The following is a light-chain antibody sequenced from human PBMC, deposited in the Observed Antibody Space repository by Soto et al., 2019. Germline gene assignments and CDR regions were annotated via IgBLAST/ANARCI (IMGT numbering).Light chain of an antibody. V-gene: IGKV3-20*01. Sequence: VVLTQSPGTLSLSLGERTTLSCRATQKISANYIAWYQINTGQPPRLLVHGSVSRAAGIPDRFSGTGSGAGFTLTIARLEPEEFAVYFCQQYGDAPYSFGEGTKV. CDR2: GSV. CDR3: QQYGDAPYS. CDR1: QKISANY. J-gene: IGKJ2*01.